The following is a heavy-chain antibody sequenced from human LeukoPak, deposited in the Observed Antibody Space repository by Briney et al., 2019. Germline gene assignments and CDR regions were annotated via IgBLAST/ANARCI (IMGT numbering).Heavy chain of an antibody. Sequence: SETLCLTCTVSGVSINSVSYYWNWIRQPAGKGPEWIGRIYASGTTNYNPSLERRVIISRDTSRNQFSLSLSSVTAADTAVYYCASASCIGGTCYVDYYYYVAVWGKGTAVTISS. D-gene: IGHD2-15*01. V-gene: IGHV4-61*02. CDR2: IYASGTT. CDR1: GVSINSVSYY. CDR3: ASASCIGGTCYVDYYYYVAV. J-gene: IGHJ6*03.